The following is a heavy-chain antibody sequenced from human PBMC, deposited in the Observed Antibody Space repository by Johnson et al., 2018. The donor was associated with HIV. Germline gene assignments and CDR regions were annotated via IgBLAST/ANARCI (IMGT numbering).Heavy chain of an antibody. CDR3: ARGRIAARPHAFDI. CDR2: INWNGGST. V-gene: IGHV3-20*04. CDR1: GFTFDDYG. D-gene: IGHD6-6*01. Sequence: VQLVESGGGVVQPGRSLRLSCAASGFTFDDYGMSWVRQAPGNGLEWVSGINWNGGSTGYADSVKGRFTISRDNATKSLYLQMNSLRAEDTALYYCARGRIAARPHAFDIWGQGTMVTVSS. J-gene: IGHJ3*02.